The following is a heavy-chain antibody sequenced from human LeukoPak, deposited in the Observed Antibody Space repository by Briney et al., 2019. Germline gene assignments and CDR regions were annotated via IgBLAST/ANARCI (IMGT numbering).Heavy chain of an antibody. D-gene: IGHD1-26*01. V-gene: IGHV3-48*03. CDR1: GFSFSSYE. J-gene: IGHJ5*02. CDR2: ISSSAGTI. Sequence: GGSLRLSCAASGFSFSSYEMNWFRQAPGKGLEWISYISSSAGTIYYADSVKGRFTISRDNAKNSLYLQMNSLGAEDSAVYYCVRKTVGAKNWFDPWGQGTLVTASS. CDR3: VRKTVGAKNWFDP.